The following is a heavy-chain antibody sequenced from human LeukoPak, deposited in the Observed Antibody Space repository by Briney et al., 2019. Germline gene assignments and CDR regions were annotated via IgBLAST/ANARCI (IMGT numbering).Heavy chain of an antibody. CDR2: ISGSGGST. V-gene: IGHV3-23*01. D-gene: IGHD6-19*01. Sequence: GGSPRLSCAASGFTFSSYAMSWVRRAPGKGLEWVSAISGSGGSTYYADSVKGRFTISRDNSKNTLYLQMNSLRAEDTAVYYCANQGAKWLVPPYWGQGTLVTVSS. J-gene: IGHJ4*02. CDR3: ANQGAKWLVPPY. CDR1: GFTFSSYA.